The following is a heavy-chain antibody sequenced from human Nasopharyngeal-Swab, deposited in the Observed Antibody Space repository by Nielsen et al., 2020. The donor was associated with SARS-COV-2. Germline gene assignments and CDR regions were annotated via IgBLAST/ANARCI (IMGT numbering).Heavy chain of an antibody. CDR2: ISAYNGNT. CDR3: ARDLGQDGDWYGMDV. Sequence: ASVNVSCKASGYTFTSYGISWLRQAPGQGLEWMGWISAYNGNTNYAQKLQGRVTMTTDTSTRTAYMELRSLRSDDTAVYYCARDLGQDGDWYGMDVWGQGTTVTVSS. CDR1: GYTFTSYG. V-gene: IGHV1-18*01. D-gene: IGHD2-21*02. J-gene: IGHJ6*02.